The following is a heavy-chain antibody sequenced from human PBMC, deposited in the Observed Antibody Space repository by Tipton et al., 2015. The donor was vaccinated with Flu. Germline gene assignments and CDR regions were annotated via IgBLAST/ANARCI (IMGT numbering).Heavy chain of an antibody. Sequence: SLRLSCEASGFTFDDYAMHWVRQAPGKGLGWVSGISWNSGNIGYADSVKGRFTISRDNARASLYLQMNSLSPEDTAVYYCAKDRDSGSYYFYAMDVGGQGTTVIVSS. CDR3: AKDRDSGSYYFYAMDV. CDR2: ISWNSGNI. J-gene: IGHJ6*02. V-gene: IGHV3-9*01. CDR1: GFTFDDYA. D-gene: IGHD1-26*01.